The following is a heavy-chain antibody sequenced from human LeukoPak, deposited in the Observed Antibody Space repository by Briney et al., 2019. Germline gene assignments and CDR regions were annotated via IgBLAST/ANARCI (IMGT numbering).Heavy chain of an antibody. CDR2: ISGSGGST. CDR1: GITFSSTW. V-gene: IGHV3-23*01. CDR3: AKDGGGIVATIRGYYYYMDV. D-gene: IGHD5-12*01. J-gene: IGHJ6*03. Sequence: GGSLRLSCAASGITFSSTWMHWVRQAPGKGLVWVSAISGSGGSTYYADSVKGRFTISRDNSKNTLYLQMNSLRAEDTAVYYCAKDGGGIVATIRGYYYYMDVWGKGTTVTVSS.